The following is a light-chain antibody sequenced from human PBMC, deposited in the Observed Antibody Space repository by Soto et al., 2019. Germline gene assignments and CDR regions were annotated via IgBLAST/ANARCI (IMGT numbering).Light chain of an antibody. CDR3: QQYGGSSWT. Sequence: EIVMTQSPATLSVSPGERATLSCRASQSVSNNYLAWYQQKPGQAPRLLIYGASSRATGIPDRFSGSGSGTDFTLTISRLEPEDFAVYYCQQYGGSSWTFGQGTKVDIK. J-gene: IGKJ1*01. CDR1: QSVSNNY. V-gene: IGKV3-20*01. CDR2: GAS.